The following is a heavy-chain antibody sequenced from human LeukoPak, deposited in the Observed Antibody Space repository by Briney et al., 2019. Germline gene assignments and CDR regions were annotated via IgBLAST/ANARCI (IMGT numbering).Heavy chain of an antibody. V-gene: IGHV3-30*02. Sequence: GGSLRLSCAASGFTFSSYDMHWVRQAPGKGLEWVAFIRYDESNKYYVDSVKGRFTISRDNSKNTLYLQMDSLRAEDTAVYYCAKVSRSISGAVIVSDYYMDVWGKGTTVTVSS. J-gene: IGHJ6*03. CDR1: GFTFSSYD. CDR3: AKVSRSISGAVIVSDYYMDV. D-gene: IGHD3-3*01. CDR2: IRYDESNK.